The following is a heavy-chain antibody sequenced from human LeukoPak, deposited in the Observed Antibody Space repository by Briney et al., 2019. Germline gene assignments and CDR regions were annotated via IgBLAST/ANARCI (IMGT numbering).Heavy chain of an antibody. V-gene: IGHV1-46*01. CDR2: INPSGGST. Sequence: GASVKVSCKASGYTFTSYYMHWVRQAPGQGLEWMGIINPSGGSTSYAQKFQGRVTMTRDMSTSTVYMELSSLRSEDTAVYYCARAILYSSSLRSDALDIWGQGTMVTASS. J-gene: IGHJ3*02. D-gene: IGHD6-6*01. CDR1: GYTFTSYY. CDR3: ARAILYSSSLRSDALDI.